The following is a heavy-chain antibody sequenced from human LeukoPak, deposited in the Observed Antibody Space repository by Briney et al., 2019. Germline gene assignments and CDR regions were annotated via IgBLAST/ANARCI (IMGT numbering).Heavy chain of an antibody. D-gene: IGHD7-27*01. V-gene: IGHV1-18*01. J-gene: IGHJ5*02. CDR2: ISAYNGNT. Sequence: ASVKVSCKASGYTFTSYGISWVRQAPGQGLEWMGWISAYNGNTNYAQKLQGRVAMTTDTSISTAYMELSRLRSDDTAVYYCARPLTGDLRFDPWGQGTLVTVSS. CDR1: GYTFTSYG. CDR3: ARPLTGDLRFDP.